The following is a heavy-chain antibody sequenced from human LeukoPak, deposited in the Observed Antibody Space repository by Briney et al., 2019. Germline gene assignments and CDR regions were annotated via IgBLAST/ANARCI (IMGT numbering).Heavy chain of an antibody. D-gene: IGHD4-17*01. J-gene: IGHJ6*03. CDR3: ARAYGDYWGYYYYYMDV. CDR1: GFTFSSYW. Sequence: PGGSLRLSCAASGFTFSSYWMSWVRQAPGKGLEWVANIKQDGSERYYVDSVKGRFTISRDNAKNSLYLQMNSLRAEDTAVYYCARAYGDYWGYYYYYMDVWGKGTTVTISS. V-gene: IGHV3-7*01. CDR2: IKQDGSER.